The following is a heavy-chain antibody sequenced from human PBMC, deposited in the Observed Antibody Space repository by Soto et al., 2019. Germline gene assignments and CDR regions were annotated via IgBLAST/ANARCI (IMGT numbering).Heavy chain of an antibody. CDR3: ARDGVDTAMVSHWFDP. Sequence: GASVKASCKASGGTFSSYAISWVRQAPGQGLEWMGGIIPIFGTANYAQKFQGRVTITADESTSTAYMELSSLRSEDTAVYYCARDGVDTAMVSHWFDPWGQGTLVTVSS. J-gene: IGHJ5*02. CDR1: GGTFSSYA. CDR2: IIPIFGTA. D-gene: IGHD5-18*01. V-gene: IGHV1-69*13.